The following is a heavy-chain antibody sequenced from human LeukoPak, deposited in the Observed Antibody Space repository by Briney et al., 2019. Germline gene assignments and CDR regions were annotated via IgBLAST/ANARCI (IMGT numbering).Heavy chain of an antibody. CDR1: GFTFSNYA. J-gene: IGHJ4*02. CDR2: ISGSGGST. Sequence: GGSLRLSCAASGFTFSNYAMSWVRQAPGKGLEWVSAISGSGGSTYYADSVKGRFTISRDNSKNTLYLQMNSLRAEDTAVYYCAKDPGCTSGICYTFFDYWGQGTLVTVSS. D-gene: IGHD2-8*01. CDR3: AKDPGCTSGICYTFFDY. V-gene: IGHV3-23*01.